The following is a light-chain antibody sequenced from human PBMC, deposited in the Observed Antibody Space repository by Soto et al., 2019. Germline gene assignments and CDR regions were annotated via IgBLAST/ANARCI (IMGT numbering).Light chain of an antibody. Sequence: QSVLTQPASVSGSPGQSITISCAGTGSDVGAYNLVSWYQQHPGKAPKLIICEVNTRPSGISNRFSGSKSGDTASLTISGPRAGAGPNYFSCSYAGTAAYVFETGPKATVL. CDR1: GSDVGAYNL. CDR2: EVN. V-gene: IGLV2-23*02. CDR3: CSYAGTAAYV. J-gene: IGLJ1*01.